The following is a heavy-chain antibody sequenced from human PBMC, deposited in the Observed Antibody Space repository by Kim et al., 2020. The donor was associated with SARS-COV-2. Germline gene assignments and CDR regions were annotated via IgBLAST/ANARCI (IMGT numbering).Heavy chain of an antibody. CDR3: ARTLLLSRRSSTRTYYDFWRGYYYYMDV. Sequence: ASVKVSCKASGYTFTSYYMHWVRQAPGQGLEWMGIINPSGGSTSYAQKFQGRVTMTRDTSTSTVYMELSSLRSEDTAVYYCARTLLLSRRSSTRTYYDFWRGYYYYMDVWGKGTPVTVSS. CDR2: INPSGGST. V-gene: IGHV1-46*01. CDR1: GYTFTSYY. J-gene: IGHJ6*03. D-gene: IGHD3-3*01.